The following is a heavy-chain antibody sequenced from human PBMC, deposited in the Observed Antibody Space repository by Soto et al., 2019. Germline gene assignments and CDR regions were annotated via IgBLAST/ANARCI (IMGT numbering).Heavy chain of an antibody. V-gene: IGHV3-21*01. Sequence: EVQLVESGGGLVKPGGSLRLSCAASGFTFSSYSMNWVRQAPGKGLEWVSSISSSSSYIYYADSVKGRFTTSRDNAKNSLYLQMNSLRAEATAVYYCARDGDYVWGSYRWSDAFDICGQGTMVTVSS. D-gene: IGHD3-16*02. CDR2: ISSSSSYI. J-gene: IGHJ3*02. CDR1: GFTFSSYS. CDR3: ARDGDYVWGSYRWSDAFDI.